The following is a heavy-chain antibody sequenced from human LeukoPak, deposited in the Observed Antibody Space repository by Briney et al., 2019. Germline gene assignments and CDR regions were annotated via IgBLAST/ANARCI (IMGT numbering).Heavy chain of an antibody. Sequence: SQTLSLTCTVSGGSISSGSYYWSWIRQPAGKGLEWIGRIYTSGSTNYNPSLKGRVTISVDTSKNQFSLKLSSVTAADTAVYYCARDPGIYYYYYGMDVWGQGTTVTVSS. CDR1: GGSISSGSYY. CDR2: IYTSGST. CDR3: ARDPGIYYYYYGMDV. V-gene: IGHV4-61*02. J-gene: IGHJ6*02.